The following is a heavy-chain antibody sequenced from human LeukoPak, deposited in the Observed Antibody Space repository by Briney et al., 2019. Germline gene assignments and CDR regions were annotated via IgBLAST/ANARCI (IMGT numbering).Heavy chain of an antibody. Sequence: GGSLRLSCVTSGFTFRNYGMQWVRQAPGKGLEWVAVISHDGTTTFYADSVKGRFTISRDNSKNTLDLQMDRLRAEDTAVYFCAKEPNAYSSGWYFQDWGQGTLVTVSS. J-gene: IGHJ1*01. V-gene: IGHV3-30*18. CDR2: ISHDGTTT. D-gene: IGHD6-25*01. CDR1: GFTFRNYG. CDR3: AKEPNAYSSGWYFQD.